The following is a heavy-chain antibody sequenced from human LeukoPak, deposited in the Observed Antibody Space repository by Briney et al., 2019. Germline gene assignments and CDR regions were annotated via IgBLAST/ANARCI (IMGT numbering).Heavy chain of an antibody. D-gene: IGHD4-17*01. V-gene: IGHV1-18*01. CDR3: ARDRPWATVTTYYYYYGMDV. CDR2: ISAYNGNT. J-gene: IGHJ6*02. Sequence: ASVTVSFTSSGYTFTSYGISWVRQAPGQGFEWMGWISAYNGNTNYAQKLQGRVTMTTDTSTSTAYMEPRSLRSDDTAVYYCARDRPWATVTTYYYYYGMDVWGQGTTVTVSS. CDR1: GYTFTSYG.